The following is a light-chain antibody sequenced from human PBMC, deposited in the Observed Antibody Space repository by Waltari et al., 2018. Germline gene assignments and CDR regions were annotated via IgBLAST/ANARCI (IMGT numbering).Light chain of an antibody. J-gene: IGKJ1*01. CDR2: MAS. CDR1: QSIVGW. CDR3: QQYKSYSRT. V-gene: IGKV1-5*03. Sequence: DIQMTQSPSTLSASVGDRVTITCRASQSIVGWLAWYQQKPGKAPNLLIYMASNLESGVPSRFSGSGSGTEFTLTISSLQPDDFATYYCQQYKSYSRTFGQGTKVEIK.